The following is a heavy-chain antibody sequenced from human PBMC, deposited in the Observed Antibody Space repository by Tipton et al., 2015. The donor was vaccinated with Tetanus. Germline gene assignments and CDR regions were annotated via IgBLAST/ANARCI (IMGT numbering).Heavy chain of an antibody. Sequence: SLRLSCAASEFSFSSYWMHWVRQVPGRGLVWVSRINSDGSSTDYADPVTGRFTISRDNGKNTLYLQMDSLRAEDSAVYFCSRRSLPNYGLDVWGQGTPVTVSS. CDR1: EFSFSSYW. J-gene: IGHJ6*02. V-gene: IGHV3-74*01. CDR3: SRRSLPNYGLDV. CDR2: INSDGSST.